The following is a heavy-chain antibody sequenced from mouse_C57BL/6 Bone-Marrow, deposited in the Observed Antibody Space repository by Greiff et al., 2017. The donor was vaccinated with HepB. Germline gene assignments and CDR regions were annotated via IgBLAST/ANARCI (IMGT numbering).Heavy chain of an antibody. V-gene: IGHV5-17*01. CDR3: ALITTVVDWYFDV. CDR1: GFTFSDYG. J-gene: IGHJ1*03. Sequence: DVMLVESGGGLVKPGGSLKLSCAASGFTFSDYGMHWVRQAPEKGLEWVAYISSGSSTIYYADTVKGRFTISRDNAKNTLFLQMTSLRSEDTAMYYCALITTVVDWYFDVWGTGTTVTVSS. CDR2: ISSGSSTI. D-gene: IGHD1-1*01.